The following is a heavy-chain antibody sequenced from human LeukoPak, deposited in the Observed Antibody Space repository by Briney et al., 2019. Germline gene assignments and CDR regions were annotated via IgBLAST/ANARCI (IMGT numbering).Heavy chain of an antibody. CDR2: ISSSSSYI. J-gene: IGHJ4*02. V-gene: IGHV3-21*01. Sequence: GSLRLSRAASGFTFSSYSMNRVRQAPGKGLGWVSSISSSSSYIYYADSVKGRFTISRDNAKNSLYLQMNSLRAEDTAVYYCARDYDFWSDIDYWGQGTLVTVSS. D-gene: IGHD3-3*01. CDR3: ARDYDFWSDIDY. CDR1: GFTFSSYS.